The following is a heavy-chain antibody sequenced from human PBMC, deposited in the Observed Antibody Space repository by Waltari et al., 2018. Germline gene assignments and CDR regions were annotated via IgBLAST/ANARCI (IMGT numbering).Heavy chain of an antibody. J-gene: IGHJ6*02. CDR1: GGSISSSSYY. V-gene: IGHV4-39*07. CDR3: ARDLGNPSYYYYYGMDV. Sequence: QLQLQESGPGLVKPSETLSLTCTVSGGSISSSSYYWGWIRQPPGKGLEWIGSIYYSGSTYYNPSLKSRVTISVDTSKKQFSLKLSSVTAADTAVYYCARDLGNPSYYYYYGMDVWGQGTTVTVSS. D-gene: IGHD7-27*01. CDR2: IYYSGST.